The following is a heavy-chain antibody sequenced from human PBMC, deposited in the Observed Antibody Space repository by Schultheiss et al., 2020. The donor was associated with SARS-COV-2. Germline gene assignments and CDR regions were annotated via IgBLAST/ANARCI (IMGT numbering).Heavy chain of an antibody. D-gene: IGHD1-1*01. CDR3: ATDVPRLNWKGGFDY. V-gene: IGHV1-8*02. Sequence: ASVKVSCKASGYTFTSYGISWVRQAPGQGLEWMGWMNPNSGNTGYAQKFQGRVTMTEDTSTDTAYMELSSLRSEDTAVYYCATDVPRLNWKGGFDYWGQGTLVTVSS. CDR1: GYTFTSYG. J-gene: IGHJ4*02. CDR2: MNPNSGNT.